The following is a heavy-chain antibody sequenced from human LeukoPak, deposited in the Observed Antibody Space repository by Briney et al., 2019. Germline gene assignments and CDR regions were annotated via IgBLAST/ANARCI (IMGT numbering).Heavy chain of an antibody. V-gene: IGHV3-21*01. CDR1: GFTFSSYS. CDR3: ARDSIAVAGTGVDY. Sequence: GGSLRLSCAASGFTFSSYSMNWVRQAPGKGPEWVSSISSSSSYIYYADSVKGRFTISRDNAKNSLYLQMNSLRAEDTAVYYCARDSIAVAGTGVDYWGQGTLVTVSS. J-gene: IGHJ4*02. D-gene: IGHD6-19*01. CDR2: ISSSSSYI.